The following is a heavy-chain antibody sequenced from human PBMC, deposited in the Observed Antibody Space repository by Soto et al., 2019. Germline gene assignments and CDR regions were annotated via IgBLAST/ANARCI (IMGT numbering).Heavy chain of an antibody. J-gene: IGHJ4*02. CDR3: ARAGGYCISTSCNDY. CDR2: INLSGGST. V-gene: IGHV1-46*01. D-gene: IGHD2-2*01. CDR1: GYTFTSYY. Sequence: ASVKVSCNASGYTFTSYYMHWVRQAPGQGLEWMGIINLSGGSTSYAQKFQGRVTMTRDTSTSTVYMELSSLRSEDTAVYYCARAGGYCISTSCNDYWGQGTLVTVSS.